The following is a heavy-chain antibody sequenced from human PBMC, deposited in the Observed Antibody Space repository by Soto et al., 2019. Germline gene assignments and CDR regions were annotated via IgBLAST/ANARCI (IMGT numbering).Heavy chain of an antibody. V-gene: IGHV1-8*01. CDR1: GYTFTSYD. Sequence: ASVKVSCKASGYTFTSYDINWVRQATGQGLEWMGWMNPNSGNTGYAQKFQGRVTMTRNTSISTAYMELSSLRSEDTAVYYCARGQRDGYYYYYYYIDVWTKGTTVTVS. CDR2: MNPNSGNT. D-gene: IGHD2-2*03. CDR3: ARGQRDGYYYYYYYIDV. J-gene: IGHJ6*03.